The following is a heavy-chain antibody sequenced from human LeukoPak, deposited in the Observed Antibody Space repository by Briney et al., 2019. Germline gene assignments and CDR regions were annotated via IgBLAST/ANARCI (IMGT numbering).Heavy chain of an antibody. V-gene: IGHV1-3*01. Sequence: ASVKVSCKTSGFNFITYTMHWVRQAPGQRLEWMGWINAANGNTQYSQKFQGRVTITRDTSASTAYMELSSLRSEDTAVYYCARGAPIRAAVAATFDPWGQGTLVTVPS. CDR3: ARGAPIRAAVAATFDP. J-gene: IGHJ5*02. CDR2: INAANGNT. D-gene: IGHD6-19*01. CDR1: GFNFITYT.